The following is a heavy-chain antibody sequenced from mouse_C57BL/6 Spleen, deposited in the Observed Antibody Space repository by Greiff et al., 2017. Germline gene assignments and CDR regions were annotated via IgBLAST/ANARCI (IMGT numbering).Heavy chain of an antibody. CDR3: TREGFYYDSNYFDY. V-gene: IGHV1-5*01. Sequence: EVQLQQSGTVLARPGASVKMSCKTSGYTFTSYWMHWVKQRPGQGLEWIGAIYPGNSDTSYNQKFKGKAKLTAVTSASTAYMELSSLTNDDSAVYYCTREGFYYDSNYFDYWGQGTTLTVSS. CDR1: GYTFTSYW. J-gene: IGHJ2*01. CDR2: IYPGNSDT. D-gene: IGHD2-4*01.